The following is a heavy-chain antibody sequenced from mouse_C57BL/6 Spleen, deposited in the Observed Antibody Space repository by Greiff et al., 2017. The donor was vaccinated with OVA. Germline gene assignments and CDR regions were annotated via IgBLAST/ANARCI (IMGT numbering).Heavy chain of an antibody. CDR1: GYTFTSYW. CDR2: IDPNSGGT. J-gene: IGHJ1*03. CDR3: ATGSSPYWYFDV. V-gene: IGHV1-72*01. D-gene: IGHD1-1*01. Sequence: VKLQESGAELVKPGASVKLSCKASGYTFTSYWMHWVKQRPGRGLEWIGRIDPNSGGTKYNEKFKSKATLTVDKPSSTAYMQLSSLTSEDSAVYYCATGSSPYWYFDVWGTGTTVTVSS.